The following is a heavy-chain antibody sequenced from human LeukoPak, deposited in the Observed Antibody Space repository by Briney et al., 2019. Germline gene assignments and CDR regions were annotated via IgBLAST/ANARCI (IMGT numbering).Heavy chain of an antibody. CDR2: ISNSGSAT. Sequence: PGGSLRLSCMASGIIFSDSYMGWIRQAPGKGLEWISYISNSGSATYYADSVKDRFTISRDNSKNTLYLQMNSLRAEDTAVYYCAKGLYGGNSKLVYWGQGTLVTVSS. CDR3: AKGLYGGNSKLVY. J-gene: IGHJ4*02. CDR1: GIIFSDSY. D-gene: IGHD4-23*01. V-gene: IGHV3-11*01.